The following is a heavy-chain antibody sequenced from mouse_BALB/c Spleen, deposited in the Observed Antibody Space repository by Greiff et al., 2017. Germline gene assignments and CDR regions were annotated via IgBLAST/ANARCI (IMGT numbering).Heavy chain of an antibody. D-gene: IGHD1-2*01. Sequence: EVQLVESGGGLVQPGGSRKLSCAASGFTFSSFGMHWVRQAPGKGLEWVAYISSGSSTIYYADTVNGRFTSSRDNPKNTLFLQMTRLRSEDTAMYYCARRGSHCYYAMDYWGQGTSVTVSS. V-gene: IGHV5-17*02. J-gene: IGHJ4*01. CDR3: ARRGSHCYYAMDY. CDR2: ISSGSSTI. CDR1: GFTFSSFG.